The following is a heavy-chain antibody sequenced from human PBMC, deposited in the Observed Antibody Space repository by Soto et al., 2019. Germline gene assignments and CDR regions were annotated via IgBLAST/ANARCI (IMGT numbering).Heavy chain of an antibody. CDR1: GCTFSSYA. J-gene: IGHJ5*02. D-gene: IGHD3-22*01. CDR3: ARAENYYDSSGYYVGFDP. CDR2: IIPIFGTA. V-gene: IGHV1-69*13. Sequence: AVKVPCKASGCTFSSYAISWVRQAPGQGLEWMGGIIPIFGTANYAQKFQGRVTITADESTSTAYMELSSLRSEDTAVYYCARAENYYDSSGYYVGFDPWGQGTLVTVSS.